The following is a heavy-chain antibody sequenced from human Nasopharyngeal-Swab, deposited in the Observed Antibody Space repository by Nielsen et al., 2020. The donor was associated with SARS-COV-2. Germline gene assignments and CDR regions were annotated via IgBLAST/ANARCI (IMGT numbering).Heavy chain of an antibody. CDR1: GGSFSGYY. Sequence: SETLSLTCAVYGGSFSGYYCSWIRQPPGKVLEWIGEINPIVTTSYHPSLKSRVTISSDTSKNQFSLKLSSVTAADTAVYYCARGHRSISMIVVVIATAHFYFDSWGRGTLVTVTS. J-gene: IGHJ4*02. CDR2: INPIVTT. D-gene: IGHD3-22*01. V-gene: IGHV4-34*01. CDR3: ARGHRSISMIVVVIATAHFYFDS.